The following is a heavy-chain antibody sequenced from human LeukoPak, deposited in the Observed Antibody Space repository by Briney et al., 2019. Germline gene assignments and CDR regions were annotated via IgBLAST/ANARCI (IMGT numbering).Heavy chain of an antibody. D-gene: IGHD5-12*01. CDR2: IRYDGSNK. J-gene: IGHJ4*02. V-gene: IGHV3-30*02. Sequence: GGSLRLSCAASGFTFSSYGMHWVRQAPGKGLEWVAFIRYDGSNKYYADSVKGRFTISRDNSKNTLYLQMNSLRAEDTAVYYCAKDTTPIVATIFDYWGQGTLVTVSS. CDR1: GFTFSSYG. CDR3: AKDTTPIVATIFDY.